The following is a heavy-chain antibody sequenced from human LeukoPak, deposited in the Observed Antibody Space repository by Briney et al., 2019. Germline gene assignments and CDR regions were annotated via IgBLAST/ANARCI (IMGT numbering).Heavy chain of an antibody. CDR2: IYYSGST. V-gene: IGHV4-59*08. CDR3: ARNSYYDFWSGYYSYGMDV. D-gene: IGHD3-3*01. J-gene: IGHJ6*02. CDR1: GGSISSYY. Sequence: SETLSLTCTVSGGSISSYYWSRIRQPPGKGLEWIGYIYYSGSTNYNPSLKSRVTISVDTSKNQFSLKLSSVTAADTAVYYCARNSYYDFWSGYYSYGMDVWGQGATVTVSS.